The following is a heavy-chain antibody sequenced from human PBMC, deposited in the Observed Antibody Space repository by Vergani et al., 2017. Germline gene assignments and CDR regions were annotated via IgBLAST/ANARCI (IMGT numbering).Heavy chain of an antibody. CDR1: GFTFSSYW. Sequence: EVQLVESGGGLVQPGGSLRLSCAASGFTFSSYWMSWVRQAPGKRLEWVANIKQDGSEKYYVDSVKGRFTISRDNAKNSLYLQMNRLRAEDTAVYYCARYAEPYYYYGMDVWGQGTTVTVSS. J-gene: IGHJ6*02. D-gene: IGHD1-14*01. CDR3: ARYAEPYYYYGMDV. CDR2: IKQDGSEK. V-gene: IGHV3-7*03.